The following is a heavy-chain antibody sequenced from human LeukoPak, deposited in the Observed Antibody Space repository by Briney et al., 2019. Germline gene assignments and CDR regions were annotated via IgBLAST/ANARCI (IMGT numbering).Heavy chain of an antibody. J-gene: IGHJ4*02. Sequence: GGSLRLSCAASEFTFSGYWMHWVRQTPGKGLVWVSRINGDGSSTTYADYAGSVKGRFTISRDNAKNTLYLQMNSLRAEDTAVYYCARAPTNWVYFDSWGQGTPVTVSS. V-gene: IGHV3-74*01. CDR3: ARAPTNWVYFDS. D-gene: IGHD7-27*01. CDR1: EFTFSGYW. CDR2: INGDGSST.